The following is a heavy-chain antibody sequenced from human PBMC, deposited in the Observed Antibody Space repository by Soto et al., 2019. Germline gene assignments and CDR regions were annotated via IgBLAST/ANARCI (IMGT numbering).Heavy chain of an antibody. CDR1: GFTFSNYA. CDR3: ATDHSTSSAFDY. CDR2: ISGSGDST. Sequence: GGSLRLSCAASGFTFSNYAMGWVRRAPGKGLEWVSGISGSGDSTYYADSVKGRFTISRDNSKITLYLQMNSLRAEDTAVYYCATDHSTSSAFDYWGQGTQVTVSS. V-gene: IGHV3-23*01. J-gene: IGHJ4*02. D-gene: IGHD6-6*01.